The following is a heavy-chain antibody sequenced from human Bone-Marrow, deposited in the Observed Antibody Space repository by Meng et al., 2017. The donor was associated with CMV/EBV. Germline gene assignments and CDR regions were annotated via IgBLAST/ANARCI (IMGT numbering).Heavy chain of an antibody. V-gene: IGHV3-11*01. Sequence: GESLKISCAASGFTFSDYYMSWIRQAPGKGLEWVSYISSSGSTIYYADSVKGRFTISRDNAKNSLYLQMNSLRAEDTAVYYCARVFPLGYCSGGSCGWGQGTLVTVSS. D-gene: IGHD2-15*01. CDR1: GFTFSDYY. J-gene: IGHJ4*02. CDR3: ARVFPLGYCSGGSCG. CDR2: ISSSGSTI.